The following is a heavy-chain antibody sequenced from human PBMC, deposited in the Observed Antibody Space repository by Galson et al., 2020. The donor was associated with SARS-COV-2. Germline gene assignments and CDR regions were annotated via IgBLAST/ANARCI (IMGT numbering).Heavy chain of an antibody. CDR1: GFTFSDYY. CDR2: ISSSGSTI. V-gene: IGHV3-11*01. Sequence: GGSLRLSCAASGFTFSDYYMSWIRQAPGKGLEWVSYISSSGSTIYYADSVKGRFTISRDNAKNSLYLQMNSLRAEDTAVYYCARDRAATNGVELVYYDYYGMDVWGQGTTVTVSS. CDR3: ARDRAATNGVELVYYDYYGMDV. J-gene: IGHJ6*02. D-gene: IGHD2-8*01.